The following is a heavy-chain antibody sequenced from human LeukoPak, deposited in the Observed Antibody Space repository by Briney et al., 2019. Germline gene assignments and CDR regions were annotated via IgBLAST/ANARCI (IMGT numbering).Heavy chain of an antibody. CDR3: VKGITMVRGVKGPGAFDY. D-gene: IGHD3-10*01. Sequence: RAGGSLRLSCAASGFTFSSYAMSWVRQAPGKGLEWVSAISGSGGSTYYADSVKGRFTISRDNSKNTLYLQMNSLRAEGTAVYYCVKGITMVRGVKGPGAFDYWGQGTLVTVSS. J-gene: IGHJ4*02. CDR2: ISGSGGST. V-gene: IGHV3-23*01. CDR1: GFTFSSYA.